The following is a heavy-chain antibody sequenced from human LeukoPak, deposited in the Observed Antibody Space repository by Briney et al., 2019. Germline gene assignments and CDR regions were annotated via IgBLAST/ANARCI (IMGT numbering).Heavy chain of an antibody. V-gene: IGHV3-48*01. CDR1: GFTFSSYS. D-gene: IGHD2-2*01. CDR3: ARDLCTNTICSFDY. Sequence: GGSLRLSCAASGFTFSSYSMNWVRQDPGKGLEWVSYISSSSSTMYYADSVKGRFSVSRDNAKNSLHLQMNSLRAEDTAVYYCARDLCTNTICSFDYWGQGTLVTVSS. CDR2: ISSSSSTM. J-gene: IGHJ4*02.